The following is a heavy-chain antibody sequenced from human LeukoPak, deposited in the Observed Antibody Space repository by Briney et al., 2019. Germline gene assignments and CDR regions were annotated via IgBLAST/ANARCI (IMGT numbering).Heavy chain of an antibody. D-gene: IGHD2-15*01. CDR1: GYTFTSYD. CDR2: MNPNSGNT. Sequence: ASVKVSCKASGYTFTSYDINWVRQATGQGLEWMGWMNPNSGNTGYAQKFQGGVTMTRNTSISTAYMELSSLRSEDTAVYYCARVAGPDYYYGMDVWGQGTTVTVSS. CDR3: ARVAGPDYYYGMDV. J-gene: IGHJ6*02. V-gene: IGHV1-8*01.